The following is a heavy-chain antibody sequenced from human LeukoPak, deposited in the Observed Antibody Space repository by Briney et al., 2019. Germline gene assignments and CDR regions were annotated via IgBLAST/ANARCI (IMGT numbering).Heavy chain of an antibody. D-gene: IGHD2-21*02. CDR3: ARDRRGAVTATSDSYYFDY. V-gene: IGHV3-53*01. CDR2: IYSGGST. Sequence: GGSLRLSCAGSGFIVSDNYMSWVRQAPGKGLEWVSVIYSGGSTFYADSVKGRFTISRDISKNTLYLQMSSLTAEDTAVYYCARDRRGAVTATSDSYYFDYWGQGTLVTVSS. J-gene: IGHJ4*02. CDR1: GFIVSDNY.